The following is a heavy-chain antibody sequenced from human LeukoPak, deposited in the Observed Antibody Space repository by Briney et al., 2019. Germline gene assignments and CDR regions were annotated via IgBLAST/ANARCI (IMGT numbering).Heavy chain of an antibody. J-gene: IGHJ6*02. Sequence: PGGSLRLSCAASGFTFSGSAMHWVRQASGKGLEWVGRIRSKANSYATAYAASVKGRFTISRDDSKNTAYLQMNSLKTEDTAVYYCTRGPRKDIVVVPAAVPIVYGMDVWGQGTTVTVSS. CDR2: IRSKANSYAT. CDR1: GFTFSGSA. D-gene: IGHD2-2*01. CDR3: TRGPRKDIVVVPAAVPIVYGMDV. V-gene: IGHV3-73*01.